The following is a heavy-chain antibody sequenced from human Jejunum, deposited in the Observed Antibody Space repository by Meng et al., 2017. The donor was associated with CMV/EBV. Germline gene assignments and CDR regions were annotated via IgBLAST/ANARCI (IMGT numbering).Heavy chain of an antibody. CDR2: ISYDGVNK. Sequence: SCAASGFPFSSYAMHWVRQAPGKGLEWVAVISYDGVNKHYADSVKGRFTISRDISKNTLFLQMNSLRVDDTAVYYCARAGSASWSPDSWGQGTLVTVSS. D-gene: IGHD2-2*01. CDR1: GFPFSSYA. V-gene: IGHV3-30*04. CDR3: ARAGSASWSPDS. J-gene: IGHJ5*01.